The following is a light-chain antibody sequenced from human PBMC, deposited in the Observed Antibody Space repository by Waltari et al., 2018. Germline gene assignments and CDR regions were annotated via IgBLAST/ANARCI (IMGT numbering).Light chain of an antibody. Sequence: DIRLTQSPSYLSASVGDRVTIVCRAGQIINSYLNWYQQKPGRVPKLAVQAASTLSSGVPSRFSGRGYGSEFTLTISNLQPEDFATYYCQQGYGSAWSFGQGTKVE. CDR1: QIINSY. CDR3: QQGYGSAWS. V-gene: IGKV1-39*01. CDR2: AAS. J-gene: IGKJ1*01.